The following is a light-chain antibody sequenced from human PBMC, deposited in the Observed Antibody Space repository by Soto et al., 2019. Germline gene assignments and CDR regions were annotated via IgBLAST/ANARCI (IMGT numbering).Light chain of an antibody. J-gene: IGKJ1*01. V-gene: IGKV3-11*01. CDR3: QQRADWPWT. CDR2: DTF. Sequence: IVLTQSPATLSFSPGERVTLSCRASQNIAIYLAWYQQKSGQSPRLLIYDTFNRAPGIPDRFSGSGSGTDFTLTISSLEPEDFAVYYCQQRADWPWTFGQGTTVEIK. CDR1: QNIAIY.